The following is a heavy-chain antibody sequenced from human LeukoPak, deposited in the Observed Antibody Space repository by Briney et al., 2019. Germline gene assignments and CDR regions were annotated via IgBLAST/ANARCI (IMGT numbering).Heavy chain of an antibody. CDR2: IRYDGSNK. CDR3: AKDLSRAVAADWFDP. V-gene: IGHV3-30*02. Sequence: GGSLRLSCAASGFTFSSYGMHWVRQAPGKGLEWVAFIRYDGSNKYYADSVKGRFTISRDNSKNTLYLQMTNLRAADTAVYYCAKDLSRAVAADWFDPWDQGSLVTVSS. D-gene: IGHD6-19*01. J-gene: IGHJ5*02. CDR1: GFTFSSYG.